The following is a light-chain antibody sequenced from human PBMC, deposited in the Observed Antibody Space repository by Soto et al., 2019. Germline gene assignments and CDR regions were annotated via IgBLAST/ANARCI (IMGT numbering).Light chain of an antibody. CDR1: QSVSSSY. V-gene: IGKV3-20*01. CDR3: QQYNSYSWT. J-gene: IGKJ1*01. Sequence: EIVLTQSPGTLSLSPGERATLSCRPSQSVSSSYLAWYQQKPGQAPRLLIYGASSRATGIPDRFSGSGSGTEFTLTITSLQPDDFATYYCQQYNSYSWTFGQGTKVDIK. CDR2: GAS.